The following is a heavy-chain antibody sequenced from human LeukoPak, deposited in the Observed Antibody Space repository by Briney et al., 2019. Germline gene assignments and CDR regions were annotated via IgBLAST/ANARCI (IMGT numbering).Heavy chain of an antibody. D-gene: IGHD3-10*01. CDR3: AARKVRGVWFYLDY. CDR2: ITNDGSST. CDR1: GLTFSSHW. V-gene: IGHV3-74*01. J-gene: IGHJ4*02. Sequence: GGSLRLSCAASGLTFSSHWMHWVRQAPGKGLVWVSRITNDGSSTTYADSVKGRFAISTDNSKNTLYLQMNSLRVEDTAVYFCAARKVRGVWFYLDYWGQGTLVTVSS.